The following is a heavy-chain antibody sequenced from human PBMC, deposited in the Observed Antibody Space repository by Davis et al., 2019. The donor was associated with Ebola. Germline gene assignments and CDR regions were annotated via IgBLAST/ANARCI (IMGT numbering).Heavy chain of an antibody. Sequence: MPSETLSLTCTVSGGSVTSLAYYWGWIRQTPGKGLEWIGEISHHNGYTNYNPSLRSRVAISVDSSKNQFSLEINSVTAADTAVYYCARDSSGSPYSGLDVWGQGTTVTVSS. D-gene: IGHD6-25*01. CDR3: ARDSSGSPYSGLDV. V-gene: IGHV4-39*07. CDR1: GGSVTSLAYY. J-gene: IGHJ6*02. CDR2: ISHHNGYT.